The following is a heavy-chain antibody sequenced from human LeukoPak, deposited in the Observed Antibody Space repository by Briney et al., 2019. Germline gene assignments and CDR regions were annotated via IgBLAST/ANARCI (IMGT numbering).Heavy chain of an antibody. Sequence: GGSLRLSCAASGFTFNSYAMHWVRQAPGKGLEWVAVISYDGSKTYYAESLKGRFTISRDNSKNTLDLQMHSLGAEDTAVYYCARDYCSSPTCYMFHGTPRLEDWGQGTLVTISS. CDR2: ISYDGSKT. D-gene: IGHD2-2*01. CDR1: GFTFNSYA. J-gene: IGHJ4*02. V-gene: IGHV3-30*04. CDR3: ARDYCSSPTCYMFHGTPRLED.